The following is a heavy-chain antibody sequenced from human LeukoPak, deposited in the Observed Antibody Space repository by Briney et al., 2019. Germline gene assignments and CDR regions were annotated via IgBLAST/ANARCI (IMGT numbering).Heavy chain of an antibody. J-gene: IGHJ4*02. D-gene: IGHD6-19*01. CDR2: ISGSGGGT. CDR3: AKDTVAGPSKRTFDY. CDR1: GFTFSSYA. Sequence: GGSLRLSCAASGFTFSSYAMSWVRQAPGKGLEWVSAISGSGGGTYYADSVKGRFTISRDNSKNTLYLQMNSLRAEDTAVYYCAKDTVAGPSKRTFDYWGQGTLVTVSS. V-gene: IGHV3-23*01.